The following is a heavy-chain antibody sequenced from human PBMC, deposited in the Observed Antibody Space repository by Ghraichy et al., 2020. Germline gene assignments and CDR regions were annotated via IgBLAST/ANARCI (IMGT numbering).Heavy chain of an antibody. Sequence: GGSLRLSCAVSGVTFSNYAMSWVRQAPGKGLEWVSGIGGSGGSTYYADSVKGRFTISRDNSKNTLSLQMNSLRAEDTAVYYCAKDEYYYGSGTSGYWGQGSLVNVSS. J-gene: IGHJ4*02. D-gene: IGHD3-10*01. CDR2: IGGSGGST. CDR3: AKDEYYYGSGTSGY. V-gene: IGHV3-23*01. CDR1: GVTFSNYA.